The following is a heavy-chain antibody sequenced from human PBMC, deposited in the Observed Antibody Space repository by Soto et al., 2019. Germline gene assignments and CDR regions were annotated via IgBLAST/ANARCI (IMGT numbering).Heavy chain of an antibody. J-gene: IGHJ3*02. D-gene: IGHD5-12*01. CDR1: GLTFSSYW. CDR2: IKEDGTEI. CDR3: ASDGDGYNRVAFDI. Sequence: EVQLVESGGGLVQPGGSLRLSCEASGLTFSSYWMSWVRQAPGKGLEWVAIIKEDGTEIYYVDSVKGRFTISRDNAKNSLYLQMNSLRAEDTAVYYCASDGDGYNRVAFDIGGQGTMVTVSS. V-gene: IGHV3-7*04.